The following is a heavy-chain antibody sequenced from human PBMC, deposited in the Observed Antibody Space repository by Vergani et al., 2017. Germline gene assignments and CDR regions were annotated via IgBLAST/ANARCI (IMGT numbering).Heavy chain of an antibody. CDR2: IKQDGSEK. J-gene: IGHJ4*02. V-gene: IGHV3-7*03. CDR3: ARDRTDSYGYPGVYYDSSGCLDY. Sequence: EVQLVESGGGLIQPGGSLRLSCAASGFTVSSNYMSWVRQAPGKGLEWVANIKQDGSEKYYVDSVKGRFTISRDNAKNSLYLQMNSLRAEDTAVYYCARDRTDSYGYPGVYYDSSGCLDYWGQGTLVTVSS. CDR1: GFTVSSNY. D-gene: IGHD3-22*01.